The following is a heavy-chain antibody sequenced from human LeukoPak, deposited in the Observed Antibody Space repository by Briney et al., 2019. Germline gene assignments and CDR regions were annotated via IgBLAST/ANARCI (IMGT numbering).Heavy chain of an antibody. CDR2: ISSSSSTI. CDR1: GFTFSTYN. Sequence: GGSLRLSCAASGFTFSTYNIHWVRQAPGKGLEWVSYISSSSSTIYFADSVKGRFTISRDNAKNSLYLQMNSLRAEDTAVYYCAREEWELRAAYFDYWGQGTLVTVSS. CDR3: AREEWELRAAYFDY. J-gene: IGHJ4*02. D-gene: IGHD1-26*01. V-gene: IGHV3-48*04.